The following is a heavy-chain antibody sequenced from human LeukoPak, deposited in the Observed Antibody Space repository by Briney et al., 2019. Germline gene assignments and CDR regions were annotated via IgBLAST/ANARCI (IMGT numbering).Heavy chain of an antibody. V-gene: IGHV3-7*03. J-gene: IGHJ4*02. CDR2: IKQDGSEK. D-gene: IGHD3-22*01. CDR1: GSTFSSYW. CDR3: ARYKTTYYYDSSGSFDY. Sequence: GGSLRLSCAASGSTFSSYWMSWVRQAPGKGLEWVANIKQDGSEKYYVDSVKGRFTISRDNAKNSLYLQMNSLRAEDTAVYYCARYKTTYYYDSSGSFDYWGQGTLVTVSS.